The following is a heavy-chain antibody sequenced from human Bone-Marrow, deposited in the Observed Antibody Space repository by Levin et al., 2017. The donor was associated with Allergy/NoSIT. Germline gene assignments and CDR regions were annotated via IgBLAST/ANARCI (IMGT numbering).Heavy chain of an antibody. J-gene: IGHJ5*02. CDR3: ARDVGVEFDH. V-gene: IGHV3-74*01. CDR2: INPDGTSA. D-gene: IGHD2-21*01. Sequence: GGSLRLSCAVSGFSISLYWMQWVRQAPGKGLVWVSGINPDGTSAAYTDSVKGRFTISRDNARNTVYLQMSSLSAEDTALYYCARDVGVEFDHWGQGTQVTVSS. CDR1: GFSISLYW.